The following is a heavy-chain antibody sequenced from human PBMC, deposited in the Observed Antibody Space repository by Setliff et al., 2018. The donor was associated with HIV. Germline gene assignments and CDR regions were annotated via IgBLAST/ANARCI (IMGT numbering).Heavy chain of an antibody. Sequence: SETLSLTCTVSGGSISGSSYHWGWIRQTPGKGLEWIGSIYHSGSTYYKPSLKSRVTISVDTSKNQFSLKLTSVTAADTAVYYCARRPAGAVAGGYGMDVWGQGTTVTVSS. V-gene: IGHV4-39*07. J-gene: IGHJ6*02. CDR1: GGSISGSSYH. CDR2: IYHSGST. D-gene: IGHD6-19*01. CDR3: ARRPAGAVAGGYGMDV.